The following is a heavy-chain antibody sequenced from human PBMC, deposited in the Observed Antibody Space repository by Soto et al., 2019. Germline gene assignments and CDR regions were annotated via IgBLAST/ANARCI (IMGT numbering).Heavy chain of an antibody. V-gene: IGHV3-15*01. CDR2: IKSKTDGGTT. J-gene: IGHJ4*02. CDR1: GFTFNDAW. CDR3: TTSWKW. Sequence: GGSLRLSCAASGFTFNDAWMTWVRQAPGKGLEWVGRIKSKTDGGTTDYAAPVKGGFTISRDDSKNTLYLQMDSLKTEDTALYFCTTSWKWWGQGTLVTVSS. D-gene: IGHD1-1*01.